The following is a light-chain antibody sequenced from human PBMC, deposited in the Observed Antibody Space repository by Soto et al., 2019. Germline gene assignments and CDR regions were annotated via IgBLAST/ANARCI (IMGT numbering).Light chain of an antibody. J-gene: IGKJ2*01. CDR2: GAS. V-gene: IGKV3-20*01. CDR1: QSVSSSY. Sequence: EIVLTQSPGTLSLSPGERATLSCRASQSVSSSYLAWYQHKRGQAPRRLIFGASNRATGIPDRFSGSGSGTDFTLTISRLDPEDFAVYYCQQYRSSPYTFGQGTKLEI. CDR3: QQYRSSPYT.